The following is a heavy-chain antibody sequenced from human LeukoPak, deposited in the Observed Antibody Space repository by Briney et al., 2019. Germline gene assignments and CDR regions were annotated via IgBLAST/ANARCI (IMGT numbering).Heavy chain of an antibody. Sequence: PGGSLRLSFAASGFTFSKYAMNWVRQAPGKGLEWVSAILAGGATYYADPVKGRFTISRDSSTNTLYLQMNSLRVDDTAIYYCTKDREPDNGWDLDYWGQGTLLIVSS. CDR3: TKDREPDNGWDLDY. D-gene: IGHD6-19*01. V-gene: IGHV3-23*01. CDR1: GFTFSKYA. J-gene: IGHJ4*01. CDR2: ILAGGAT.